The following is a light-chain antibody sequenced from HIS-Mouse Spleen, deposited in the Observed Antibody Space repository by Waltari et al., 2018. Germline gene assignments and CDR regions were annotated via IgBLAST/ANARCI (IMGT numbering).Light chain of an antibody. Sequence: SYVLTQPPSVSVAPGKTARITCGGNNIGSKNVHWYQQKPGQAAVLAVYDDSYRPTGIPERFSGSNSGNTATLTISRVEAGDEADYYCQVWDSSSDHVVFGGGTKLTVL. CDR2: DDS. V-gene: IGLV3-21*03. J-gene: IGLJ2*01. CDR1: NIGSKN. CDR3: QVWDSSSDHVV.